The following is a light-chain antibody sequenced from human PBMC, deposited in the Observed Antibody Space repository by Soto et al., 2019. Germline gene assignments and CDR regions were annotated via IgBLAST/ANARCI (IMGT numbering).Light chain of an antibody. J-gene: IGKJ3*01. Sequence: EIVLTQSPGTLSLSPGERATLSCRASQSVSSNYLAWYQQKPGQAPRLLIYGASSRATGIPDRFSGSGSGTDFTLTISSLEPEGFAVYYCQQYGSSPGAFGPGTEVDIK. V-gene: IGKV3-20*01. CDR2: GAS. CDR1: QSVSSNY. CDR3: QQYGSSPGA.